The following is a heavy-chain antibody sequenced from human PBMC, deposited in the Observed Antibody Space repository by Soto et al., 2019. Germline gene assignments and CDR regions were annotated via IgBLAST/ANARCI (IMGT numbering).Heavy chain of an antibody. J-gene: IGHJ3*02. D-gene: IGHD3-3*01. V-gene: IGHV4-31*03. CDR1: GGSISSGGYY. Sequence: SETLSLTCTVSGGSISSGGYYWSWIRQHPGKGLEWIGYIYYSGSTYYNPSLKSRVTISVDTSKNQFSLKLSSVTAADTAVYYCARGQEYYDFWSGPKTYAFDIWGQGTMVTVSS. CDR3: ARGQEYYDFWSGPKTYAFDI. CDR2: IYYSGST.